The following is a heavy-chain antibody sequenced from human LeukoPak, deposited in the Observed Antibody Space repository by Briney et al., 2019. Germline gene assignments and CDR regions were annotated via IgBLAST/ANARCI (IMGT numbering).Heavy chain of an antibody. CDR3: ARDPVSTIFGVVIIGGLDY. D-gene: IGHD3-3*01. CDR1: GYTFTSYG. V-gene: IGHV1-18*01. J-gene: IGHJ4*02. Sequence: ASVKVSCKASGYTFTSYGISWVRQAPGQGLEWMGWTSAYNGNTNYAQKLRGRVTMTTDTSTSTAYMELRSLRSDDTAVYYCARDPVSTIFGVVIIGGLDYWGQGTLVTVSS. CDR2: TSAYNGNT.